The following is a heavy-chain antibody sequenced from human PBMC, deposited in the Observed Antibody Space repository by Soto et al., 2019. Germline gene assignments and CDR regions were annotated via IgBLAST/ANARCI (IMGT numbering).Heavy chain of an antibody. Sequence: SVKVSCKASGGTFSSYAISWVRQAPGQGLERMGGIIPISDTTNYAQKFQGRVTITADESTSTAYMELSSLRSEDTAVYYCARSQGSSTSLEIYYYYYYGMDVWGQGTTVTVSS. J-gene: IGHJ6*02. V-gene: IGHV1-69*13. CDR3: ARSQGSSTSLEIYYYYYYGMDV. CDR2: IIPISDTT. CDR1: GGTFSSYA. D-gene: IGHD2-2*01.